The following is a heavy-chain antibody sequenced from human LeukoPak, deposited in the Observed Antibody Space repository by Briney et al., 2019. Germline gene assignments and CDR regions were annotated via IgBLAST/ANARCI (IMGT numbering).Heavy chain of an antibody. Sequence: PSETLSLTCAVSGYSISSGYYWGWIRQPPGKGLEWIGSIYHSGSTYYNPSLKSRVTISVDTSKNQFSLKLGSVTAADTAVYYCARGGYGILTGPMDWFDPWGQGTLVTVSS. CDR1: GYSISSGYY. V-gene: IGHV4-38-2*01. D-gene: IGHD3-9*01. CDR2: IYHSGST. CDR3: ARGGYGILTGPMDWFDP. J-gene: IGHJ5*02.